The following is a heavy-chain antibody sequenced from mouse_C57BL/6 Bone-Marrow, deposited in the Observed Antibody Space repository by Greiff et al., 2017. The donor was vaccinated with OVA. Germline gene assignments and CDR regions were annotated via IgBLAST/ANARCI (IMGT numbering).Heavy chain of an antibody. D-gene: IGHD2-4*01. CDR3: ARVDYDWFAY. CDR1: GFTFSSYA. V-gene: IGHV5-4*03. CDR2: ISDGGSYT. J-gene: IGHJ3*01. Sequence: EVKVVESGGGLVKPGGSLKLSCAASGFTFSSYAMSWVRQTPEKRLEWVATISDGGSYTYYTDNVKGRFTISRDNAKNNLYLQMSHLKSEDTAMYYCARVDYDWFAYWGQGTLVTVSA.